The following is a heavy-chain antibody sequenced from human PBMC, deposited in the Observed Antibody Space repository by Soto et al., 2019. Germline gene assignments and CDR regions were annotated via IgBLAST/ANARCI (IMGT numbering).Heavy chain of an antibody. V-gene: IGHV3-21*01. CDR1: GFTFSSYN. CDR2: IGSSSSFI. J-gene: IGHJ5*02. Sequence: PGGSLRLSCAASGFTFSSYNMNWVRQAPGKGLEWVSSIGSSSSFIYYADSVKGRFTISRDNAKNSLFLQMNSLRAEDTAVYYCARDPWFGTWGQGTLVTVSS. CDR3: ARDPWFGT.